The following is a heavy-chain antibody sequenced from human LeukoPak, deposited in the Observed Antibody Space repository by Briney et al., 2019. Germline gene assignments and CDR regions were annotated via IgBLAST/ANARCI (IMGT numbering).Heavy chain of an antibody. D-gene: IGHD2-2*01. J-gene: IGHJ6*03. CDR3: ARGGYCSSTSCYYYHMDV. CDR1: GYTFTGYD. V-gene: IGHV1-8*03. Sequence: ASVKVSCKASGYTFTGYDINRVRQATGQGLEWMGWMNPNSGNTGYAQKFQGRVTITRNTSISTAYMELSSLRSEDTAVYYCARGGYCSSTSCYYYHMDVWGKGTTVTVSS. CDR2: MNPNSGNT.